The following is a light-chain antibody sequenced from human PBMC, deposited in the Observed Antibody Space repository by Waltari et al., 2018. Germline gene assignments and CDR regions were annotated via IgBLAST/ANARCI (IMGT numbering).Light chain of an antibody. CDR3: MQALQTPL. CDR2: LGS. J-gene: IGKJ5*01. V-gene: IGKV2-28*01. CDR1: QSLLHSNGYNA. Sequence: DIVMTQCPLSLPVTPGEPASISCRSSQSLLHSNGYNALDWYLQKPGQSPQLLIYLGSNRASGVPDRFSGSGSGTDFTLKISRVEAEDVGVYYCMQALQTPLFGQGTRLEIK.